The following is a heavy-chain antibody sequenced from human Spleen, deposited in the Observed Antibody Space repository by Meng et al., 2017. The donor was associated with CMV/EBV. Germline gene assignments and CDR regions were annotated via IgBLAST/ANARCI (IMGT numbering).Heavy chain of an antibody. J-gene: IGHJ4*02. V-gene: IGHV4-4*01. Sequence: SGDSNSHQPWGAWVRPRAGEGVEWIGKISHSGVTKYSPSLESRVTISLDTTRNHFSLTVTSLTVADTGVYFCARSPGYWSLDQWGQGALVTVSS. D-gene: IGHD2-8*02. CDR1: GDSNSHQPW. CDR3: ARSPGYWSLDQ. CDR2: ISHSGVT.